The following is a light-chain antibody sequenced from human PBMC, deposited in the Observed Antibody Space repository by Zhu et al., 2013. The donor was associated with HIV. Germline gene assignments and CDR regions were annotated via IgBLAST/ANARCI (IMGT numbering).Light chain of an antibody. Sequence: DIVMTQSPLSLPVSPGEPASISCRSNQSLLHNNGYNYLDWYLKKSGQSPRLVIYLTSNRASGVPDRFSGSGSGTVFTLHISRVEAEDVGTYFCMQALQTPRTFGQGT. CDR2: LTS. CDR3: MQALQTPRT. CDR1: QSLLHNNGYNY. J-gene: IGKJ1*01. V-gene: IGKV2-28*01.